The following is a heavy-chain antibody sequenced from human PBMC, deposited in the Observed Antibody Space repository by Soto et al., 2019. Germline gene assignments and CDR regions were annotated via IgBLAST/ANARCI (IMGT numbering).Heavy chain of an antibody. Sequence: PXXTLSLTCTVSGGSIISYYWSWIRQPPGKGXEWIGXLNYSGRTTYXXSLESRVXXSVDKSNNKISLKMSSVTAADTAVYYCERHHDSCGQGTLVTVSS. CDR3: ERHHDS. CDR1: GGSIISYY. V-gene: IGHV4-59*08. J-gene: IGHJ4*02. CDR2: LNYSGRT.